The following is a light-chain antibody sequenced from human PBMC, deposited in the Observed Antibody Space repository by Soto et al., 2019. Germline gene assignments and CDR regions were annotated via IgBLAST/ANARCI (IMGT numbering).Light chain of an antibody. V-gene: IGKV1-9*01. CDR1: QDINNY. J-gene: IGKJ1*01. CDR2: AAS. CDR3: QQLAIYPRA. Sequence: DIQLTQSPSFLSASVGDRVTITCRASQDINNYLAWYQQKPGKAPNLLIYAASTVQSAVPSRFSGGGSGTEFTLTISSLQPEDCATYYCQQLAIYPRAFGQGTRV.